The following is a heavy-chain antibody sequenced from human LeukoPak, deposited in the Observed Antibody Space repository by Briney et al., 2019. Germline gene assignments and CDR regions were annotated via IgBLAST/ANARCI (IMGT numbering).Heavy chain of an antibody. D-gene: IGHD3-10*01. CDR2: IYYSGYT. V-gene: IGHV4-39*07. CDR3: ARGLWFGDENPPYFDY. Sequence: SETLSLTCTVSGGSIGSNNYYWGWIRQPPGKGLEWIGSIYYSGYTNYNPSLKSRVTISVDTSRNQFSLKLSSVTAADTAVYYCARGLWFGDENPPYFDYWGQGILVTVSS. CDR1: GGSIGSNNYY. J-gene: IGHJ4*02.